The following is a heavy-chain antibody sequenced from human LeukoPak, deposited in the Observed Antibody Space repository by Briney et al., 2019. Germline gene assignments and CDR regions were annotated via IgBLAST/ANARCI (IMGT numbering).Heavy chain of an antibody. V-gene: IGHV3-74*01. J-gene: IGHJ4*02. D-gene: IGHD6-19*01. Sequence: GGSLRLSCAASGFTFSSYWMHWVRQAPGKGLVWVSRINSDGSSTSYADSVKGRFTSSRDNAKNTLYLQMNSLRAEDTAVYYCARGSSGWYELAYFDYWGQGTLVTVSS. CDR1: GFTFSSYW. CDR2: INSDGSST. CDR3: ARGSSGWYELAYFDY.